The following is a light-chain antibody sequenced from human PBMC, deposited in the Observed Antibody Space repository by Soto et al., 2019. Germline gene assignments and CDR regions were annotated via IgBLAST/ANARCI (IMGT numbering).Light chain of an antibody. CDR1: QSVSRN. V-gene: IGKV3-15*01. Sequence: EVVLTQSPATLSVSPGGRATLSCRASQSVSRNLAWYQQKPGQAPRLLIYGASTRATGVPARFSGSGSATEFTLSISSLQSEDVAVYYCQQYGDWPPETFGQGTKLEI. CDR2: GAS. CDR3: QQYGDWPPET. J-gene: IGKJ2*01.